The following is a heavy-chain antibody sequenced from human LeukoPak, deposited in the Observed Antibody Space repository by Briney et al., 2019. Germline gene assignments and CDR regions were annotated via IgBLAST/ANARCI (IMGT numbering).Heavy chain of an antibody. CDR1: GFTFSSYA. D-gene: IGHD3-10*01. CDR2: ISYDGSNK. V-gene: IGHV3-30-3*01. J-gene: IGHJ6*02. CDR3: ARAVYGSGTPLYYYYYGMDV. Sequence: PGRSLRLSCAASGFTFSSYAMHWVRQAPGKGLEWVAVISYDGSNKYYADSVKGRFTISRDNSKNTLYLQMNSLRAEDTAVYYCARAVYGSGTPLYYYYYGMDVWGQGSTVTVSS.